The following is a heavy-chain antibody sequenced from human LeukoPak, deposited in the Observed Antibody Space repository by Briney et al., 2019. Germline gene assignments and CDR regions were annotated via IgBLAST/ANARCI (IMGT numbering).Heavy chain of an antibody. CDR3: ARRSSSWKNWFDP. CDR1: GGSIDSNS. Sequence: KPSETLSLTCTVSGGSIDSNSWTWIRQPPGKGLEWIGYIYYSGTTNYNPSLKSRVTMSVDMSKNQFSLKLSSGTAADTAVYYCARRSSSWKNWFDPWGRGTLVTVSS. CDR2: IYYSGTT. J-gene: IGHJ5*02. D-gene: IGHD6-13*01. V-gene: IGHV4-59*01.